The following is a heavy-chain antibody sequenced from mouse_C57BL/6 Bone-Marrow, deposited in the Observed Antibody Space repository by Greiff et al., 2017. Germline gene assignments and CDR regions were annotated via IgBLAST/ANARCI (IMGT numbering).Heavy chain of an antibody. CDR3: ASTTVVATRDY. D-gene: IGHD1-1*01. Sequence: QVQLQQPGAELVRPGTSVKLSCKASGYTFTSYWMHWVKQRPGQGLEWIGVIDPSDSYTNYNQKFKGKATLTVDTSSSTAYMQLSSLTSEDSAVYYCASTTVVATRDYWGKGTTLTVSS. CDR2: IDPSDSYT. CDR1: GYTFTSYW. J-gene: IGHJ2*01. V-gene: IGHV1-59*01.